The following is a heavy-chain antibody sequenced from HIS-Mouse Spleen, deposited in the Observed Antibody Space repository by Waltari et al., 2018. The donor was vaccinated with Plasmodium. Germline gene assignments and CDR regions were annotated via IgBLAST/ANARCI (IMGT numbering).Heavy chain of an antibody. CDR2: IKPNRGGT. J-gene: IGHJ4*02. D-gene: IGHD6-13*01. CDR3: ARDLAAAGHFDY. Sequence: QVQLVQSGAEVKKPGASVKVSCKASGYTFTGYYMHWVRQAPGQGLEWMGWIKPNRGGTNYAQKFQGRVTMTRDTSISTAYMELSRLRSDDTAVYYCARDLAAAGHFDYWGQGTLVTVSS. CDR1: GYTFTGYY. V-gene: IGHV1-2*02.